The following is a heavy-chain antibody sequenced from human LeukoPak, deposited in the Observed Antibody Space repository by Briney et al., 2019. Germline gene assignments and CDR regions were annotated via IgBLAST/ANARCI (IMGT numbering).Heavy chain of an antibody. CDR3: ARARPNYDILTGYYGSFDY. CDR2: INPNSGGT. Sequence: GASVKVSCKASGYTFTGYYMHWVRQAPGQGLEWMGWINPNSGGTNYAQKFQGRVTMTRDTSISTAYMELSRLRSDDTAVYYCARARPNYDILTGYYGSFDYWGQGTLVTVSS. CDR1: GYTFTGYY. V-gene: IGHV1-2*02. D-gene: IGHD3-9*01. J-gene: IGHJ4*02.